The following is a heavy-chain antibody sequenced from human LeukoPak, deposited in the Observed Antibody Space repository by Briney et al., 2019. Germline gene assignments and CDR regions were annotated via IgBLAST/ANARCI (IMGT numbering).Heavy chain of an antibody. CDR2: IYSGGGT. J-gene: IGHJ4*02. CDR3: ARGGDSLHY. CDR1: GFTVSSNF. V-gene: IGHV3-66*01. D-gene: IGHD3-10*01. Sequence: SGGSLRLSCAASGFTVSSNFMTWVRQAPGKGLEWVSVIYSGGGTYYADSVKDRFTISRDNSKNMLYLQMNSLRAEDTAVYYCARGGDSLHYWGQGTLVTVSS.